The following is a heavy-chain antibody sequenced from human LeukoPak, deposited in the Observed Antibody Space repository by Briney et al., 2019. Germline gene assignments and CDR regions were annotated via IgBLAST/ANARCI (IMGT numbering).Heavy chain of an antibody. CDR3: ARLVTPPTIFGVVIIGAFDI. Sequence: GGSLRLSCAASGFTFSSYWMSWVRQAPGKGLEWVANIKQDGSDKYYVGSVKGRFTISRDNDKNSLYLQMNSLRAEDTAVYYCARLVTPPTIFGVVIIGAFDIWGQGTMVTVSS. CDR2: IKQDGSDK. CDR1: GFTFSSYW. D-gene: IGHD3-3*01. J-gene: IGHJ3*02. V-gene: IGHV3-7*03.